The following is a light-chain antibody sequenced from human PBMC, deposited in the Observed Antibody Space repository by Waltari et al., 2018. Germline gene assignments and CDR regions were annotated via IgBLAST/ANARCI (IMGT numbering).Light chain of an antibody. J-gene: IGKJ5*01. CDR1: QSVSSY. CDR3: HQRSNWPIT. V-gene: IGKV3-11*01. CDR2: DAS. Sequence: EIVLTQFPATLSLSPGERATLSCRASQSVSSYLVWYQQKPGQTPRLVIYDASTRAPGIPARFSGSGSGTDFTLTISSLDPEDFVVYYCHQRSNWPITFGQGTRLEIK.